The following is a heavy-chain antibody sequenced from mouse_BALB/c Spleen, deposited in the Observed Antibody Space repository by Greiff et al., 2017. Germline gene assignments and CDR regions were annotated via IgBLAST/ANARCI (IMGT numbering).Heavy chain of an antibody. J-gene: IGHJ4*01. CDR3: ARKGYGGGYAMDY. V-gene: IGHV2-2*02. Sequence: VKLMESGPGLVQPSQSLSITCTVSGFSLTSYGVHWVRQSPGKGLEWLGVIWSGGSTDYNAAFISRLSISKDNSKSQVFFKMNSLQANDTAIYYCARKGYGGGYAMDYWGQGTSVTVSS. CDR1: GFSLTSYG. D-gene: IGHD2-14*01. CDR2: IWSGGST.